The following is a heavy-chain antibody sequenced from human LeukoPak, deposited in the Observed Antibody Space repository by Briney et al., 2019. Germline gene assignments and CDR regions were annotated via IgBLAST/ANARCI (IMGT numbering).Heavy chain of an antibody. Sequence: GGSLRLSXAASGFTFSSYGMHWVRQAPGKGLEWVANIKQDGDEKYYVHTVKGRFTISRDNAKNSLYLQMNSLRAEDTAVYYCAREGGADYYDSSGCPDYWGQGTLVTVSS. D-gene: IGHD3-22*01. CDR3: AREGGADYYDSSGCPDY. CDR1: GFTFSSYG. CDR2: IKQDGDEK. V-gene: IGHV3-7*01. J-gene: IGHJ4*02.